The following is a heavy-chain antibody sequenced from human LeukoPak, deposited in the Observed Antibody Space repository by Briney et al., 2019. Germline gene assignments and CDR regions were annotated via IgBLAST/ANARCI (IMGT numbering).Heavy chain of an antibody. D-gene: IGHD3-9*01. CDR2: ISRSGDTL. Sequence: AGGSLRLSCAASGFTFRDYYMTWIRQAPGKGLEWIAYISRSGDTLYYADSVEGRFTISRDNAKNSLYLQMNSLRAEDTAVYYCAREVVIFSDYYYYGMDIWGQGTTVTVSS. CDR1: GFTFRDYY. V-gene: IGHV3-11*01. CDR3: AREVVIFSDYYYYGMDI. J-gene: IGHJ6*02.